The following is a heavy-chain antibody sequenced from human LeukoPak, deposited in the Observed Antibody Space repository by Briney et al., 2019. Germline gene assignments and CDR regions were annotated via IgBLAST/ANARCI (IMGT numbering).Heavy chain of an antibody. CDR1: GYTFTSYD. J-gene: IGHJ4*02. D-gene: IGHD3-3*01. CDR2: MNPNSGNT. Sequence: ASVKVSCKASGYTFTSYDINWVRQAPGQGLEWMGWMNPNSGNTGYAQKFQGRVTITRNTSISTAYMELSSLRSEDTAVYYCARGSGKAAYYDFWSGRPTGGKDFDYWGQGTLVTVSS. CDR3: ARGSGKAAYYDFWSGRPTGGKDFDY. V-gene: IGHV1-8*03.